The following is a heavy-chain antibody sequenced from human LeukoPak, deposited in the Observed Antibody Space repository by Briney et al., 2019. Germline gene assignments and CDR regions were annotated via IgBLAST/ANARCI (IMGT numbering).Heavy chain of an antibody. V-gene: IGHV1-46*01. CDR1: GYTFTSYY. J-gene: IGHJ4*02. D-gene: IGHD2-2*01. CDR2: IDPDGGTT. Sequence: ASVKVSCKASGYTFTSYYMHWVRQAPGQGPEWMGIIDPDGGTTTYTQKFQGRLTVTRDASTSTVYMELSSLRSEDTAVYYCARDGGYCGSTSCYALYWGLGTPVTVSS. CDR3: ARDGGYCGSTSCYALY.